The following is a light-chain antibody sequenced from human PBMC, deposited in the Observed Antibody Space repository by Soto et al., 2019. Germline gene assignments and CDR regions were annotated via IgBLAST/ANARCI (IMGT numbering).Light chain of an antibody. V-gene: IGLV2-14*02. CDR1: SSDVGNYNL. J-gene: IGLJ1*01. CDR3: KSYAGSNTYV. Sequence: QSVLTQPASVSGSPGQSITISCTGTSSDVGNYNLVSWYQQHPGKAPKLMIYEGSKRPSGVPDRFSGSKSGNTASLTVSGLQAADEADYFCKSYAGSNTYVFGSGTKVTVL. CDR2: EGS.